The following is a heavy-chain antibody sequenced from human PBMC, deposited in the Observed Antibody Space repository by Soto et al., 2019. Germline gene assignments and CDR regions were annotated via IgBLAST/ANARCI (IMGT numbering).Heavy chain of an antibody. Sequence: GGSLRLSCAASGFNFINAWMHWVRQAPGKGLEWVGRIKSKADGETTDYAAPVKGRFIISRDDSKNTLYLQINSLKMEDTAVYYCSDLGVWGQGTTVTVSS. V-gene: IGHV3-15*07. CDR1: GFNFINAW. CDR2: IKSKADGETT. CDR3: SDLGV. J-gene: IGHJ6*02. D-gene: IGHD1-26*01.